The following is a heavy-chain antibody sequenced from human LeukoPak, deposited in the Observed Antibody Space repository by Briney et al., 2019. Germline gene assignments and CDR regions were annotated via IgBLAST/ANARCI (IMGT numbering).Heavy chain of an antibody. CDR1: GFTFSSYA. CDR3: VQGVVTRSFDI. CDR2: IISSGGT. J-gene: IGHJ3*02. Sequence: PGGSLRLSCAASGFTFSSYAMTWVRQAPGQGLEWVSGIISSGGTYYADSVKGRFTISRDNANNSLYLQMNSLRVEDTAVYYCVQGVVTRSFDIWGQGTMVTVSS. V-gene: IGHV3-23*01. D-gene: IGHD2-21*02.